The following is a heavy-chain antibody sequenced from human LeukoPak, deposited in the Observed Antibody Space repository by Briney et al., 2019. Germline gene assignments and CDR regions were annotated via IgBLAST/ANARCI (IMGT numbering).Heavy chain of an antibody. CDR2: INPNSGGT. Sequence: GASVKVSCKASGYTFTGYYMHWVRQAPGQGLEWIGWINPNSGGTNYAQKFQGRVTMTRDTSISTAYMELSRLRSDDTAVYYCARARNDYGGNFPFGYWGQGTLVTVSS. D-gene: IGHD4-23*01. V-gene: IGHV1-2*02. CDR1: GYTFTGYY. J-gene: IGHJ4*02. CDR3: ARARNDYGGNFPFGY.